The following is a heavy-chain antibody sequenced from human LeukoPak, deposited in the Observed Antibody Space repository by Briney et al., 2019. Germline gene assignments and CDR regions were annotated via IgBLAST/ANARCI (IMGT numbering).Heavy chain of an antibody. J-gene: IGHJ4*02. Sequence: SETLSLTCTVSGGSISSYYWSWIRQPPGKGLEWIGYSYCSGSTNYNPSLKSRVTISVDTSKNQFSLKLSSVTAADTAVYYCATLGYSYGTDYWGQGTLVTVSS. CDR1: GGSISSYY. CDR3: ATLGYSYGTDY. V-gene: IGHV4-59*08. D-gene: IGHD5-18*01. CDR2: SYCSGST.